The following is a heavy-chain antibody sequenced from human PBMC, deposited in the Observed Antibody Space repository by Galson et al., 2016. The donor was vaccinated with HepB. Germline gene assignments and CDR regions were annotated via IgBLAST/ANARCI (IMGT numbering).Heavy chain of an antibody. Sequence: SLRLSCAASGFTFSSYGMHWVRQAPGKGLEWVAGVWHDGSNKYFSDSVKGRFTLSRDNSRSTVYLQMNSLRAEDTAVYYCAKDVGPGYFENYGVYFDYWGQGTLVTVSS. D-gene: IGHD3-22*01. CDR3: AKDVGPGYFENYGVYFDY. CDR2: VWHDGSNK. J-gene: IGHJ4*02. V-gene: IGHV3-33*06. CDR1: GFTFSSYG.